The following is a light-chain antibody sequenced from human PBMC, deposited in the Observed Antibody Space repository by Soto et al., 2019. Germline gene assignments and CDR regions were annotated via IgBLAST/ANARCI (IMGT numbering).Light chain of an antibody. CDR2: LNSDGTH. J-gene: IGLJ2*01. CDR1: SGHSSYA. V-gene: IGLV4-69*01. Sequence: QLVLTQSPSASASLGASVKLTCTLSSGHSSYAIAWHQQQPEKGPRYLMKLNSDGTHSKGDGIPDLFSGSSSGAERYLTISRLQSEDEADYYCQTWGTGIHVVFGGGTKVTVL. CDR3: QTWGTGIHVV.